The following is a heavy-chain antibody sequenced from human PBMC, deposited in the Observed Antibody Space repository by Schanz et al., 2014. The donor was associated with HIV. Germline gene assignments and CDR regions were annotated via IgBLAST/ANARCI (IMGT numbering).Heavy chain of an antibody. CDR3: TNERGLNRFEY. D-gene: IGHD6-25*01. CDR2: ISSDGKTQ. V-gene: IGHV3-30*18. Sequence: QVQLVESGGGVVQPGRSLRLSCAASGFTFSSYGMHWVRQAPGKGLEWVALISSDGKTQIYGDSVKGRFTISRDNSNNTLYLQVNSLRAEDTAVYYCTNERGLNRFEYWGHGTLVFVSS. J-gene: IGHJ4*01. CDR1: GFTFSSYG.